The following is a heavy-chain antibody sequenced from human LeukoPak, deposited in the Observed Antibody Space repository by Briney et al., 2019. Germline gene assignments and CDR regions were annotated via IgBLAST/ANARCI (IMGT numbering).Heavy chain of an antibody. CDR2: IHHSGTT. CDR3: ARQLGNWNDWFDP. V-gene: IGHV4-59*08. J-gene: IGHJ5*02. D-gene: IGHD1-1*01. CDR1: GGSMSPYY. Sequence: PSETLSLTCTVSGGSMSPYYWSWIRQPPGKGLEWIGYIHHSGTTNYNPSLKSRIIISEDLAKSQFSLNLISVTAADTAVYYCARQLGNWNDWFDPWGQGTLVTVSS.